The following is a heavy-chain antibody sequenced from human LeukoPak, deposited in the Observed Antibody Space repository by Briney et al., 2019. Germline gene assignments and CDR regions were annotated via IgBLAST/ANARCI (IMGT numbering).Heavy chain of an antibody. J-gene: IGHJ4*02. CDR1: GFTLSSYA. Sequence: GGSLRLSCAASGFTLSSYAMSWVRQGPGKGLEWVSAISDSGNTYHADSVKGRFTISRDSSKNTLFLQMNRLRPEDAAVYYCAKAPVTTCRGAYCYPFDYWGQGTLVTVSS. V-gene: IGHV3-23*01. CDR3: AKAPVTTCRGAYCYPFDY. D-gene: IGHD2-21*01. CDR2: ISDSGNT.